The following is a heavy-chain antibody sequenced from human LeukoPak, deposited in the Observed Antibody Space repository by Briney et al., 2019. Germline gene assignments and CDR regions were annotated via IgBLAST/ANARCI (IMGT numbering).Heavy chain of an antibody. J-gene: IGHJ3*02. CDR1: RFTFSTYG. CDR2: IWYDGSNK. CDR3: ARGFGRYLPPGNDAFDI. V-gene: IGHV3-33*01. D-gene: IGHD3-9*01. Sequence: GGSLRLSCVASRFTFSTYGMHWVRQAPGKGLEWVAFIWYDGSNKYYADSVKGRFTISRDNSKNTLYLQMNSLRAEDTAVYYCARGFGRYLPPGNDAFDIWGLGTMVTVSS.